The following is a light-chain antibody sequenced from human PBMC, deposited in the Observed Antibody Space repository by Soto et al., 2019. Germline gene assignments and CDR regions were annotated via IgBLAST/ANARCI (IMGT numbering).Light chain of an antibody. V-gene: IGKV3-20*01. CDR3: LQYGSSPRT. J-gene: IGKJ1*01. CDR2: GAS. Sequence: EIVFTQTPGTLSLSPGDRATLSCRASQSVSSSFLAWYQHKPGQAPRLLIYGASIRATGIPDRFSGSGSGTDFTLTIRRLEPEDFAMYFCLQYGSSPRTFGQGTKVEIK. CDR1: QSVSSSF.